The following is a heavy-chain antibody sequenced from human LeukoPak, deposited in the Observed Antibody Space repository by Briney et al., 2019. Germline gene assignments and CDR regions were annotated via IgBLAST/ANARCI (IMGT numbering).Heavy chain of an antibody. V-gene: IGHV4-39*01. CDR1: GGSISSSSYY. D-gene: IGHD3-22*01. CDR2: IYYSGST. J-gene: IGHJ4*02. CDR3: ARHYKYYDSSDYLY. Sequence: PSETLSLTCTVSGGSISSSSYYWGWIRQPPGKGLEWIGSIYYSGSTYYNPPLKSRVTISVDTSKNQFSLKLSSVTAADTAVYYCARHYKYYDSSDYLYWGQGTLVTVSS.